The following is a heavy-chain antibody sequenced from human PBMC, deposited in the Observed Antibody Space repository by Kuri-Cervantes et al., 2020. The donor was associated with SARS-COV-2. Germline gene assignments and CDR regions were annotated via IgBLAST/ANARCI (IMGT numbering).Heavy chain of an antibody. V-gene: IGHV3-23*01. CDR3: AKLPVRYQLLYGYYYYMDV. Sequence: GESLKISCAASGFIFDDYAMSWVRQAPGKGLEWVSAISGSGGSTYYADSVKGRFTISRDNSKNTLYLQMNSLRAEDTAVYYCAKLPVRYQLLYGYYYYMDVWGKGTTVTVSS. J-gene: IGHJ6*03. CDR2: ISGSGGST. D-gene: IGHD2-2*02. CDR1: GFIFDDYA.